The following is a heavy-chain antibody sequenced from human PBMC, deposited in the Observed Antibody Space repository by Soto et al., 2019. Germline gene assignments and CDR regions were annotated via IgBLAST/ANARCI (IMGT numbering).Heavy chain of an antibody. Sequence: PSETRSLTCAVYGGSFSGYYWSWIRQPPGKGLEWIGEINHSGSTNYNPSLKSRVTISVDTSKNQFSLKLSSVTAADTAVYYCARVPAFGETDYWGKGTLVTVSS. CDR1: GGSFSGYY. CDR3: ARVPAFGETDY. V-gene: IGHV4-34*01. J-gene: IGHJ4*02. CDR2: INHSGST. D-gene: IGHD4-17*01.